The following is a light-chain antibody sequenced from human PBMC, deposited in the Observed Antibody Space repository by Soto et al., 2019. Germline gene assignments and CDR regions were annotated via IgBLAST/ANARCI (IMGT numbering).Light chain of an antibody. V-gene: IGKV3-15*01. CDR3: QQYNYWPPLT. CDR2: GAS. Sequence: EVVVTQSPATLSVSPGERATLSCRASQSVSSNLAWYQQKPGQAPSLLIYGASTRATGIPARFSGSGSGTEFTLTINSRQSEDFAVYYCQQYNYWPPLTFGGGTKVEI. CDR1: QSVSSN. J-gene: IGKJ4*01.